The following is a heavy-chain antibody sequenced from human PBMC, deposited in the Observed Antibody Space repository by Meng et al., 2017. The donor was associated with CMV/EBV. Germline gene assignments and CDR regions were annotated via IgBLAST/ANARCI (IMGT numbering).Heavy chain of an antibody. Sequence: SVNVSCKASGYTFTSYGISWVRQAPGQGLEWMGWISAYNGNTNYAQKLQGRVTMTTDTSTSTACMELRSLRSDDTAVYYCARELGWFDTWGQGTLVTVSS. D-gene: IGHD7-27*01. CDR2: ISAYNGNT. CDR3: ARELGWFDT. V-gene: IGHV1-18*01. CDR1: GYTFTSYG. J-gene: IGHJ5*02.